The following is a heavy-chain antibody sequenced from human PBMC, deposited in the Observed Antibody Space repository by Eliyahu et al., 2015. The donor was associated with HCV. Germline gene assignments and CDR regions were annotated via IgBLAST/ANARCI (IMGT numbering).Heavy chain of an antibody. J-gene: IGHJ4*02. CDR2: INHSGST. V-gene: IGHV4-34*01. CDR3: ARGEPYYYGSGSYYKY. Sequence: QVQLQQWGAGLLKPSETLSLTCAVYGGSFSGYYWSWIRQPPGKGLEWIGEINHSGSTNYNPSLKSRVTISVDTSKNQFSLKLSSVTAADTAVYYCARGEPYYYGSGSYYKYWGQGTLVTVSS. CDR1: GGSFSGYY. D-gene: IGHD3-10*01.